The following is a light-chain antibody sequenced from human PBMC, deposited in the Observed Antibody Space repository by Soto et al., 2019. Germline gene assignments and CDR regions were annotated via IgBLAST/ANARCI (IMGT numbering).Light chain of an antibody. CDR2: GTS. CDR3: QVSGIALIP. J-gene: IGKJ2*01. Sequence: NVLTQSPDRLSLSPGERATLSCRASQSINRSYLAWYQQRRGQAPRLLIYGTSSRATDIPDRFSGSGSGTDFTLTISRLEPEDFRLYYCQVSGIALIPFG. CDR1: QSINRSY. V-gene: IGKV3-20*01.